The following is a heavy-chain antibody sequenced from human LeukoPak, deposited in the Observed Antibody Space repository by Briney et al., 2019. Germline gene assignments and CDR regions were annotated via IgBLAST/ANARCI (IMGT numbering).Heavy chain of an antibody. D-gene: IGHD3-10*01. CDR3: ARHGFHKYYFDY. J-gene: IGHJ4*02. Sequence: PSETQSLTCTVWGGSISSSSYYWGWIRQPPGKGLECIGSIYYSGSTYYNPSLKSRVTISVDTSKNQFSLKLSSVTAADTAVYYCARHGFHKYYFDYWGQGTLVTVSS. V-gene: IGHV4-39*01. CDR2: IYYSGST. CDR1: GGSISSSSYY.